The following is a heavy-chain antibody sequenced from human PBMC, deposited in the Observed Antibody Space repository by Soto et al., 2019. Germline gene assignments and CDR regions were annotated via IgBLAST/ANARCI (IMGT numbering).Heavy chain of an antibody. D-gene: IGHD1-26*01. CDR1: GYSFTSHY. J-gene: IGHJ5*02. Sequence: ASVKVSCKAIGYSFTSHYMHWVRQALGQGLEWMGTIYPGGVNIGYAQKFKGRVTMTKDTSTSTVYMELNSLTSEDTAVYYCAIRDSRWERHWFDPWGQGTLVTVSS. CDR3: AIRDSRWERHWFDP. V-gene: IGHV1-46*01. CDR2: IYPGGVNI.